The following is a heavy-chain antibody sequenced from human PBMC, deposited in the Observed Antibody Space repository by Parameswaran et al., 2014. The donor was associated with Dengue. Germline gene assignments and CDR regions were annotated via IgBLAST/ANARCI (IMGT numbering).Heavy chain of an antibody. Sequence: RWIRQPPGKGLEWIGEITHRGSTNLNPSLKSRVTISVDTSKKQFSLNLSSLTAADTAVYYCARGITMVRGHWFDPWGQGILVTVSS. V-gene: IGHV4-34*01. CDR3: ARGITMVRGHWFDP. D-gene: IGHD3-10*01. J-gene: IGHJ5*02. CDR2: ITHRGST.